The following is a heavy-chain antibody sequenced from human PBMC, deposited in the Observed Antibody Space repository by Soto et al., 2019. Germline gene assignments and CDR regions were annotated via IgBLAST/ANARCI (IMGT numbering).Heavy chain of an antibody. CDR1: GGSLTGYF. V-gene: IGHV4-34*01. J-gene: IGHJ4*02. CDR2: VNHAGAA. Sequence: QVHLQQWGAGLLRPSETLSLTCNVSGGSLTGYFWNWIRQPPGRPMEWIGEVNHAGAATYNPSLRSRVTLSVDTSKTQFSLRLSSVAATDTALYFCARGYFTRQSLDYWDQGALVTVSS. CDR3: ARGYFTRQSLDY.